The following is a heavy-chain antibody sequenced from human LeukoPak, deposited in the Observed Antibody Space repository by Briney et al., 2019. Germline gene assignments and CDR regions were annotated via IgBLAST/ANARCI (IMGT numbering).Heavy chain of an antibody. CDR2: INYSGRS. CDR1: GHSITSDF. Sequence: SETLSLTCIVSGHSITSDFWSWLRESPGKGLEWIEYINYSGRSEYDPSLKSPVTISVDRSRKRVSLKMRSVTAADTAVYYCARLDCLSDECYNYWAVGALVTVSS. J-gene: IGHJ4*02. CDR3: ARLDCLSDECYNY. D-gene: IGHD2-21*01. V-gene: IGHV4-59*08.